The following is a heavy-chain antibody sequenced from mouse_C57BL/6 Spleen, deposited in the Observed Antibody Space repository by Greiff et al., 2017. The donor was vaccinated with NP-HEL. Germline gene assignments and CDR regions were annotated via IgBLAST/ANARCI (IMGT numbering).Heavy chain of an antibody. CDR2: IDPSDSET. D-gene: IGHD1-1*01. CDR3: ARRITTVVAHWYFDV. CDR1: GYTFTSYW. V-gene: IGHV1-52*01. J-gene: IGHJ1*03. Sequence: QVQLKQPGAELVRPGSSVKLSCKASGYTFTSYWMHWVKQRPIQGLEWIGNIDPSDSETHYNQKFKDKATLTVDKSSSTAYMQLSSLTSEDSAVYYCARRITTVVAHWYFDVWGTGTTVTVSS.